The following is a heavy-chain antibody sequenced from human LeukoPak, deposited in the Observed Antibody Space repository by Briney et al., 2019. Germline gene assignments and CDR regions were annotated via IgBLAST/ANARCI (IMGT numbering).Heavy chain of an antibody. D-gene: IGHD2-2*01. CDR1: GGTFSSYA. CDR3: ARVSLYCSSTSCYLFGANYGMDV. CDR2: IIPIFGTA. J-gene: IGHJ6*04. Sequence: ASVKVSCTASGGTFSSYAISWVRQAPGQGLEWMRGIIPIFGTANYAQKFQGRVTITADKSTSTAYMELSSLRSEDTAVYYCARVSLYCSSTSCYLFGANYGMDVWGKGTTVTVSS. V-gene: IGHV1-69*06.